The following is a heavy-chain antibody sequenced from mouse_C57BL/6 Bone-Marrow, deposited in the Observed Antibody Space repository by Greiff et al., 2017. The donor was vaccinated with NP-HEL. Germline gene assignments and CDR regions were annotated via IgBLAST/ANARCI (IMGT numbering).Heavy chain of an antibody. CDR3: ARGFITTGSRGYFDG. V-gene: IGHV1-18*01. CDR1: GYTFTDYN. Sequence: VQLQQSGPELVKPGASVKIPCKASGYTFTDYNMDWVKQSHGKSLEWIGDINPNNGGTIYNQKFKGKATLTVDKSSSTAYMELRSLTSEDTAVYYCARGFITTGSRGYFDGWGTGTTVTVYS. CDR2: INPNNGGT. D-gene: IGHD1-1*01. J-gene: IGHJ1*03.